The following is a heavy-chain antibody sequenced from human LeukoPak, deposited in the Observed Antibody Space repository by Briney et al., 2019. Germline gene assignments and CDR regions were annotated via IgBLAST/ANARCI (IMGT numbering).Heavy chain of an antibody. CDR2: IYYSGST. Sequence: SETLSLTCTVSGGSISSSSYYWGWIRQPPGKGLEWIGYIYYSGSTNYNPSLKSRVTISVDTSKNQFSLKLSSVTAADTAVYYCARTELLWFGEIEGYYFDYWGQGTLVTVSS. V-gene: IGHV4-61*05. J-gene: IGHJ4*02. CDR1: GGSISSSSYY. CDR3: ARTELLWFGEIEGYYFDY. D-gene: IGHD3-10*01.